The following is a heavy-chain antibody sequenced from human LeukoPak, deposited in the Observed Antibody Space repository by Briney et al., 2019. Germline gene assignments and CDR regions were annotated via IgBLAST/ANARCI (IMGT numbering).Heavy chain of an antibody. V-gene: IGHV2-5*01. CDR2: IYWNDDN. CDR1: GFSLSTSGVC. Sequence: SGPTLVNPTQTLTLTCTFSGFSLSTSGVCVGWIRQPPGKALGWLALIYWNDDNRYSPSLKSRLTITKDTSKNQVVLTMTNMDPVDTATYYCAHRLTGSCSFDYWGQGTLVTVSS. D-gene: IGHD3-10*01. CDR3: AHRLTGSCSFDY. J-gene: IGHJ4*02.